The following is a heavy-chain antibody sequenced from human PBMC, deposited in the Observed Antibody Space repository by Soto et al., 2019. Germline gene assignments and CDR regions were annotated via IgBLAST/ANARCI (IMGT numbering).Heavy chain of an antibody. D-gene: IGHD6-13*01. J-gene: IGHJ4*02. CDR3: ARGSSSWEFDY. CDR1: GGSISSSSYY. CDR2: IYYSGST. V-gene: IGHV4-39*01. Sequence: PSETLSLTCTVSGGSISSSSYYWGWIRQPPGKGLEWIGSIYYSGSTYYNPSLKSRVTISVDTSKNQFSLKLSSVTAADTAVYYCARGSSSWEFDYWGQGTLVTSPQ.